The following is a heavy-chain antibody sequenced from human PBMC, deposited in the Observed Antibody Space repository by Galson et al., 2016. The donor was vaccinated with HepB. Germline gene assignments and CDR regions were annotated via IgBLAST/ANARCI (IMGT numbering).Heavy chain of an antibody. CDR1: GYTFTNHG. D-gene: IGHD6-13*01. V-gene: IGHV1-18*01. J-gene: IGHJ1*01. CDR2: ISVYNGYT. Sequence: SVKVSCKASGYTFTNHGISWVRQAPGQGLQWVGWISVYNGYTTYEQKLQDRITMTADRSTTTAFMELRSLESDDTAVYYCARDLVTAAGQYFRHWGQGTLVTVSS. CDR3: ARDLVTAAGQYFRH.